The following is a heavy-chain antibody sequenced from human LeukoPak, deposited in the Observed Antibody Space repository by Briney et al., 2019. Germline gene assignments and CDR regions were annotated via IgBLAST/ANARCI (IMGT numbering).Heavy chain of an antibody. CDR1: GFTVSSNY. CDR2: IYSGGST. Sequence: SGGSLRLSCAASGFTVSSNYMSWVRQAPGKGLEWVSVIYSGGSTYYADSVKGRFTTSSDNSKNTLYHQIHTITAAATAEYYCARALGARGYSYGPLPTYYDYWGQGTLVTVSS. J-gene: IGHJ4*02. V-gene: IGHV3-66*02. D-gene: IGHD5-18*01. CDR3: ARALGARGYSYGPLPTYYDY.